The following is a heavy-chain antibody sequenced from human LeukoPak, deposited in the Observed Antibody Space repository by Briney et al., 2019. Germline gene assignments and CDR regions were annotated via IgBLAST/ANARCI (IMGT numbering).Heavy chain of an antibody. J-gene: IGHJ4*02. CDR1: GFTFSSYT. CDR2: ITTGGPNT. Sequence: GGSLRLSCTASGFTFSSYTMSWVRQAPGKGLKWVSTITTGGPNTYYADSVKGRFTVSRDDSKNTLYLQMNSLRAEDTAVYYFAKDGGLWVSAHWGDSWGRGTLVTVSS. CDR3: AKDGGLWVSAHWGDS. V-gene: IGHV3-23*01. D-gene: IGHD7-27*01.